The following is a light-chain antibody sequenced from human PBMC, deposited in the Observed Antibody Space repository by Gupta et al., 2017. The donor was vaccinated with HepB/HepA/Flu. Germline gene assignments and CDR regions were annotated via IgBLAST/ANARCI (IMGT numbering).Light chain of an antibody. CDR1: SSNIGRNT. V-gene: IGLV1-44*01. Sequence: QSVLPQPPSASGTPGQRVTISCSGSSSNIGRNTVNWYQQLPGTTPKVLILSNNQRPSGVPDRFSGSKSGTSASLAISGLQSEDEADYFCAAWDDSLKGVAFGGGTKLTVL. J-gene: IGLJ2*01. CDR2: SNN. CDR3: AAWDDSLKGVA.